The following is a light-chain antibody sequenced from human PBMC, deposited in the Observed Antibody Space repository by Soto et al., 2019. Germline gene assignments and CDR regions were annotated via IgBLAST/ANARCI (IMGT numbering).Light chain of an antibody. V-gene: IGLV2-23*02. CDR1: NIDVGSYNL. Sequence: PNYPAPGSGSPWQVLPHPLPRNNIDVGSYNLVSWYQQHPGKAPKLMIYEVSKRPSGVSNRFSGSKSGNTDSLTISGLQAEDEADYYCCSYAGSSTVFGTGTKVTVL. CDR2: EVS. CDR3: CSYAGSSTV. J-gene: IGLJ1*01.